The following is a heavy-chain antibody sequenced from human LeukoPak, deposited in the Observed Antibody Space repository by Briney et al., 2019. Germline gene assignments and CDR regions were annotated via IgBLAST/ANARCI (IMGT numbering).Heavy chain of an antibody. V-gene: IGHV1-24*01. CDR2: FDPKEGER. Sequence: GASVKVSCKVSGDTLTELSMHWVRQAPGKGLEWMGGFDPKEGERVYAQNFQGRFTMTEDTSSGTAYMELNSLRSEDTAVYYCTTREIVVEPAQPSMVRGVLWRSDFWGHGTVVTVSS. CDR3: TTREIVVEPAQPSMVRGVLWRSDF. J-gene: IGHJ4*01. CDR1: GDTLTELS. D-gene: IGHD3-10*01.